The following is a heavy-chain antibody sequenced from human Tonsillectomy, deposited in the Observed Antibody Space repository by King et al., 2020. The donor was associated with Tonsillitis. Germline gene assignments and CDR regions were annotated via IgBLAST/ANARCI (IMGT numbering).Heavy chain of an antibody. V-gene: IGHV3-30-3*01. Sequence: VQLVESGGGVVQPGRSLRLSCAASGFTFSSYAMHWVRQAPGKGLEWVAVISYDGSNKYYADSVKGRFTISRDDSRNTLYLQMNSLRAEDTAVYYCARSAISMLVASYYFDCWGQGTLVTVSS. CDR2: ISYDGSNK. CDR3: ARSAISMLVASYYFDC. D-gene: IGHD3-22*01. CDR1: GFTFSSYA. J-gene: IGHJ4*02.